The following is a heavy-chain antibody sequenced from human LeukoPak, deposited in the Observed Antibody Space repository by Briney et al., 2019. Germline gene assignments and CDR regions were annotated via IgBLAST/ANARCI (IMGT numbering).Heavy chain of an antibody. D-gene: IGHD6-19*01. CDR2: IFYSETT. CDR1: GGSVSSSSYY. Sequence: SETLSLTCTVSGGSVSSSSYYWVWIRQPPGKGLEWIGSIFYSETTYYSPSLKSRITISVDTYTNQFSLKLSSVTAADTAVYFCARGQWLVPLDFWGQGTKVTVSS. V-gene: IGHV4-39*01. CDR3: ARGQWLVPLDF. J-gene: IGHJ4*02.